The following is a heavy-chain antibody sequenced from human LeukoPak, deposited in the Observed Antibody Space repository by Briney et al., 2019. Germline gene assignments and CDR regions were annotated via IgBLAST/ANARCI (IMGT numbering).Heavy chain of an antibody. CDR3: AAVLYDSSVRDI. Sequence: SVKVSCKASGFTFTSSAMQWVRQARGQRLEWIGWIVVGSGNTNYAQKFQERVTITRDMSTSTAYMELSSLRSEDTAVYYCAAVLYDSSVRDIWGQGTMVTVPS. D-gene: IGHD3-22*01. V-gene: IGHV1-58*02. CDR2: IVVGSGNT. CDR1: GFTFTSSA. J-gene: IGHJ3*02.